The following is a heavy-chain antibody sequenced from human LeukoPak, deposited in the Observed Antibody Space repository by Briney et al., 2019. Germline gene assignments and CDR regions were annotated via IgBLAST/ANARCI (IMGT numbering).Heavy chain of an antibody. V-gene: IGHV1-69*13. CDR2: IIPIFGTA. Sequence: GGSVEVSCEASGGTFSSYAISWVRQAPGQGLEWMGGIIPIFGTANYAQKFQGRVTITADESTSTAYMELSSLRSEDTAVYYCARLPTHCGGDCYRDYWGQGTLVTVSS. CDR3: ARLPTHCGGDCYRDY. J-gene: IGHJ4*02. D-gene: IGHD2-21*01. CDR1: GGTFSSYA.